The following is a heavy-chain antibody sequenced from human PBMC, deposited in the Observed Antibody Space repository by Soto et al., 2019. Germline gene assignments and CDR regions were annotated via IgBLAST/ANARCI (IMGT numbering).Heavy chain of an antibody. Sequence: ASVKVSCKASGGTFSSYAISWVRQAPGQGLEWMGGIIPIFGTANYAQKFQGRVTITADESTSTAYMELSSLRSEDTAVYYCARVHCSSTSCSPSYYYYYMDVWGKGTTVTVSS. CDR3: ARVHCSSTSCSPSYYYYYMDV. V-gene: IGHV1-69*13. D-gene: IGHD2-2*01. CDR1: GGTFSSYA. CDR2: IIPIFGTA. J-gene: IGHJ6*03.